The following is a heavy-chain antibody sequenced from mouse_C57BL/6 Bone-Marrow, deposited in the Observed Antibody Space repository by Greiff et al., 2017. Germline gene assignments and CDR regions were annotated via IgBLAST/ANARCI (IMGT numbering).Heavy chain of an antibody. J-gene: IGHJ4*01. CDR2: IRSKSNNYAT. Sequence: EVQLVESGGGLVQPKGSLQLSCAASGFSFNTYAMNWVRQAPGKGLEWVARIRSKSNNYATYYADSVKDRFTISRDDSESMRYLQMNNLRTEDTAMYYWVRHGRMDYWGQGTSVTVSS. CDR1: GFSFNTYA. V-gene: IGHV10-1*01. CDR3: VRHGRMDY. D-gene: IGHD1-1*02.